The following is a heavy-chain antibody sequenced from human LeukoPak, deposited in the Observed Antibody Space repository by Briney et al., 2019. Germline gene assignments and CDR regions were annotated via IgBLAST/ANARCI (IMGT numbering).Heavy chain of an antibody. CDR3: AGGFSDVPAAMPPDYYYGMDV. D-gene: IGHD2-2*01. Sequence: GGSLRLSCAASGFTFSSYAMSWVRQAPGKGLEWVSAISGSGGSTYYADSVKGRFTISRDNAKNSLYLQMNSLRAEDTAVYYCAGGFSDVPAAMPPDYYYGMDVGGQGTTVTVSS. V-gene: IGHV3-23*01. CDR1: GFTFSSYA. CDR2: ISGSGGST. J-gene: IGHJ6*02.